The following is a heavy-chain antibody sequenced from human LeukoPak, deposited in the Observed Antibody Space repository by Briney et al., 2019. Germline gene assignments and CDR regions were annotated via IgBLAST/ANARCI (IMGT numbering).Heavy chain of an antibody. D-gene: IGHD1-26*01. CDR2: IYYSGST. Sequence: PETLSLTCTVSGGSISSYLWSWIRQPPGKGLEWIGYIYYSGSTNYNPSLKSRVTILVDTSKNQFSLEVSSVTAADTAVYYCARGQYSGSCFDNWGQGSLVTVSS. CDR1: GGSISSYL. V-gene: IGHV4-59*01. J-gene: IGHJ4*02. CDR3: ARGQYSGSCFDN.